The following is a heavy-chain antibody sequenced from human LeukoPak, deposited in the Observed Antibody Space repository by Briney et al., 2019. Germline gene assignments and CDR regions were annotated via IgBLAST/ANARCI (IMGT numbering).Heavy chain of an antibody. CDR1: APTFSSYA. Sequence: PGRSLRPSCAASAPTFSSYAMHWVRQAPGKGLEWVAAISYDGSNKYYADSVKGRFTISRDNTKNTLYLQMNSLRAEDTAVYYCARAHHRIRAYCQHWGQGTLVTVSS. CDR3: ARAHHRIRAYCQH. J-gene: IGHJ1*01. V-gene: IGHV3-30*08. D-gene: IGHD2-15*01. CDR2: ISYDGSNK.